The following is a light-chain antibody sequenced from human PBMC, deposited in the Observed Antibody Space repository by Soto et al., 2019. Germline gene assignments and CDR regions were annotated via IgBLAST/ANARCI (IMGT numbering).Light chain of an antibody. J-gene: IGLJ2*01. Sequence: QSALTQPASVSGSPGQSITISCTGTSSDVGGYNYVSWYQQHPGKAPKVMIYDATNRPSGVSNRFSGSKSGNTASLTISGLHADEDADYCCSSYTSSNTVVFGGGTKLTVL. V-gene: IGLV2-14*01. CDR3: SSYTSSNTVV. CDR1: SSDVGGYNY. CDR2: DAT.